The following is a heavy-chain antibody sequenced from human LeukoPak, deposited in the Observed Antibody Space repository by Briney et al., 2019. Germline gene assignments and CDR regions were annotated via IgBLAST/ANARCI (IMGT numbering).Heavy chain of an antibody. CDR2: ISSSGSTI. CDR3: ARDLVAVRGALDY. Sequence: GGSLRLSCAGSGFTFSSYEMNWVRQAPGKGLEWVSHISSSGSTIYYADSVKGRFTISRDNAQNSLYLQMNSLRAEDTAVYYCARDLVAVRGALDYWGQGTLVTVSS. CDR1: GFTFSSYE. J-gene: IGHJ4*02. D-gene: IGHD3-10*01. V-gene: IGHV3-48*03.